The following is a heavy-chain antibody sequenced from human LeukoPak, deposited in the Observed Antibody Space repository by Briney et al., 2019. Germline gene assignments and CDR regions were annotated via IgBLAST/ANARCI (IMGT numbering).Heavy chain of an antibody. CDR1: GYTFTSYG. D-gene: IGHD3-3*01. Sequence: ASVKVSCKASGYTFTSYGISWVRQAPGQGLEWMGWISAYNGNTNYAQKLQGRVTMTTDTSTSTAYMELRSLRSDDTAVYHCARGSIFGVATNWFDPWGQGTLVTVSS. J-gene: IGHJ5*02. CDR3: ARGSIFGVATNWFDP. V-gene: IGHV1-18*01. CDR2: ISAYNGNT.